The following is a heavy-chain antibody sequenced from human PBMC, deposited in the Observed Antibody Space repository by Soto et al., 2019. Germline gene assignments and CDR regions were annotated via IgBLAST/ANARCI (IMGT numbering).Heavy chain of an antibody. J-gene: IGHJ6*02. D-gene: IGHD3-10*01. Sequence: EQLVQSGAEVKKAGASVKVSCKASGYTFTSYDINWVRQATGQGLEWMGWMNPNSGNTGYAQKLQGRDTMTRNTSISTDYMELISLQSEDTAVYYCARGSDYYARGGYYYYYSMDVWGQGTTVTVSS. CDR1: GYTFTSYD. CDR2: MNPNSGNT. CDR3: ARGSDYYARGGYYYYYSMDV. V-gene: IGHV1-8*01.